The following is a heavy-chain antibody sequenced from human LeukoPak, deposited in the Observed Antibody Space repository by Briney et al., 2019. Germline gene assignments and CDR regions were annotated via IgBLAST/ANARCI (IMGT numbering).Heavy chain of an antibody. CDR2: ISSSSSYI. D-gene: IGHD4-17*01. CDR1: GFTFSSYS. Sequence: GGSLRLSCAASGFTFSSYSMNWVRQAPGKGLEWVSSISSSSSYIYYADSVKGRFTISRDNAKNSLYLQMNSLRAEDTAVYYCARDRYGDYNFDYWGQGTLVTVSS. CDR3: ARDRYGDYNFDY. J-gene: IGHJ4*02. V-gene: IGHV3-21*01.